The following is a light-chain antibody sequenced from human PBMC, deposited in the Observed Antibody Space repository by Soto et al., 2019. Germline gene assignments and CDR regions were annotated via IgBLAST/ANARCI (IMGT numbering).Light chain of an antibody. J-gene: IGKJ2*01. CDR1: QSISHY. V-gene: IGKV1-5*01. CDR3: HQYNSDST. Sequence: DIQMTQSPSSLSASVGDRVTITCRASQSISHYLAWYQHKPGKAPNLLIYDASTLEDGIPSRFSGSGSGTKFALTIISLQPGDFATYYCHQYNSDSTFGQGTKLGIK. CDR2: DAS.